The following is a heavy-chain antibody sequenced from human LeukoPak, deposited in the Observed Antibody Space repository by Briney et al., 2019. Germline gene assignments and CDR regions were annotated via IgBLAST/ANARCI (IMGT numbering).Heavy chain of an antibody. V-gene: IGHV3-21*01. J-gene: IGHJ4*02. Sequence: GGSLRLSCAASGFTFSSYGMSWVRQAPGKGLEWVSSISSSSSYIYYADSVKGRFTISRDNAKNSLYLQMNSLRAEDTAVYYCATRRSIAAAGTFSDYWGQGTLVTVSS. D-gene: IGHD6-13*01. CDR2: ISSSSSYI. CDR1: GFTFSSYG. CDR3: ATRRSIAAAGTFSDY.